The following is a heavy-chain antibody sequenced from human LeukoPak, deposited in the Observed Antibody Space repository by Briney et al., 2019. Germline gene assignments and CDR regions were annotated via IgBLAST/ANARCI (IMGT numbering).Heavy chain of an antibody. CDR3: ARGPPNWGYDY. CDR1: GYTFTSYD. CDR2: MSPNSGDT. D-gene: IGHD7-27*01. J-gene: IGHJ4*02. V-gene: IGHV1-8*01. Sequence: ASVKVSCKASGYTFTSYDFNWLRQATGQRPEWMGWMSPNSGDTGYAQKFQDRVTMTRNTSISTAYMELSSLRSDDTAVYYCARGPPNWGYDYWGPRTLVTVSS.